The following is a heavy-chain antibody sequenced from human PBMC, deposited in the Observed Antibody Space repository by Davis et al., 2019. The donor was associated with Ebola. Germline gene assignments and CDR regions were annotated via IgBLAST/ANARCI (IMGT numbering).Heavy chain of an antibody. CDR2: INPNSGGT. J-gene: IGHJ6*02. CDR3: ARYDFWSGYYYYGMDV. D-gene: IGHD3-3*01. Sequence: ASVKVSCKASGYTFTGYYMHWVRQAPGQGLEWMGWINPNSGGTNYAQKFQGRVTMTRDTSISTAYMELCRLRSDDTAVYYCARYDFWSGYYYYGMDVWGQGTTVTVSS. CDR1: GYTFTGYY. V-gene: IGHV1-2*02.